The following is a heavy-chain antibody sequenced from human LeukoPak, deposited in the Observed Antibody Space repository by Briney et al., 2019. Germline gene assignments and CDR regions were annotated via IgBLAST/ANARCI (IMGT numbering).Heavy chain of an antibody. D-gene: IGHD2-21*01. CDR2: ISADGART. CDR3: AKDRGGLPHPIWFDS. J-gene: IGHJ5*01. V-gene: IGHV3-23*01. Sequence: GGSLRLSCAASGFTFGAYTMSWVRQVPGQGLEWVAGISADGARTYYAGSVQGRFTISRDNANNMLNLPLSALRADDAAVYYCAKDRGGLPHPIWFDSWGQGTMVAVSS. CDR1: GFTFGAYT.